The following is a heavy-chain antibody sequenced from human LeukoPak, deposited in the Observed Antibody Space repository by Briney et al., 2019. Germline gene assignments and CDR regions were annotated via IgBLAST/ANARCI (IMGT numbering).Heavy chain of an antibody. CDR2: INHGGST. Sequence: PSETLSLTCSVYGGSFSGYYWTWIRQPPGKGLEWIGEINHGGSTNYNPSLKSRVTISVDTSKNQSSLKLSSVTAADTAVYYCARGPTVVYDSLTSYYYFDYWGQGTLVTVSS. D-gene: IGHD3-9*01. CDR1: GGSFSGYY. CDR3: ARGPTVVYDSLTSYYYFDY. V-gene: IGHV4-34*01. J-gene: IGHJ4*02.